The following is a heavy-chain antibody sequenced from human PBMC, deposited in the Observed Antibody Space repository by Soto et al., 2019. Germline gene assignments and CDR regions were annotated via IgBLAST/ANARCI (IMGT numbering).Heavy chain of an antibody. Sequence: SQTLSLTCAISVDSVSSNSAAWNWIIQSPSRGLEWLGRTYYRSKWYNDYAVSVKSRITINPDTSKNRFSLQLNSVTPEDTAVYYCARAPYDFWSGYLYYFDYWGQGTLVTVSS. V-gene: IGHV6-1*01. CDR1: VDSVSSNSAA. CDR3: ARAPYDFWSGYLYYFDY. D-gene: IGHD3-3*01. CDR2: TYYRSKWYN. J-gene: IGHJ4*02.